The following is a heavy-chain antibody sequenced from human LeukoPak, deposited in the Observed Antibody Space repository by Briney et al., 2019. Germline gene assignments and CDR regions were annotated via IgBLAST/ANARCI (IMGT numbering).Heavy chain of an antibody. D-gene: IGHD2-15*01. CDR1: GFTFSSYG. Sequence: GSLRLSCAASGFTFSSYGMSWVRQPPGKGLEWIGEINHSGSTNYNPSLKSRVTISVDTSKNQFSLKLSSVTAADTAVYYCARGELLLVDYWGQGTLVTVSS. J-gene: IGHJ4*02. V-gene: IGHV4-34*01. CDR2: INHSGST. CDR3: ARGELLLVDY.